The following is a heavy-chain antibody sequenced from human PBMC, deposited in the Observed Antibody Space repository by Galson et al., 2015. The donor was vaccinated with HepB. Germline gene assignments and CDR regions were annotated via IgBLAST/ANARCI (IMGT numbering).Heavy chain of an antibody. CDR2: INDDGSST. V-gene: IGHV3-74*01. J-gene: IGHJ6*02. CDR3: ARGRYYDSGSYYYYGMDV. CDR1: GFTFSNYW. Sequence: SLRLSCAASGFTFSNYWMHWVRQAPGQGLVWVSRINDDGSSTRHADSVKGRLTISSDNAKNTLYLQMNSLRAEDTAVYYCARGRYYDSGSYYYYGMDVWGQGTTVTVSS. D-gene: IGHD3-10*01.